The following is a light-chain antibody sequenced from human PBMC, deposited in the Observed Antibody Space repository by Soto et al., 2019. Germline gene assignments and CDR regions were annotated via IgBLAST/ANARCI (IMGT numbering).Light chain of an antibody. J-gene: IGKJ5*01. CDR3: QQYDNGTWT. CDR1: QIXSSD. V-gene: IGKV3-15*01. CDR2: GPS. Sequence: EMGMAHGPATLSVSPGESATLSCRASQIXSSDLALYQQKPGQAPRFLXYGPSTRATGRPARLSGSGSGTDFTLTISSLQSEDFAVYYCQQYDNGTWTFGQGTRLEIK.